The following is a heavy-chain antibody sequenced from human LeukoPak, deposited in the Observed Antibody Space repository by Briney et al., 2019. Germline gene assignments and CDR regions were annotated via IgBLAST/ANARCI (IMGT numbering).Heavy chain of an antibody. J-gene: IGHJ6*02. V-gene: IGHV6-1*01. CDR3: VRGFFYVGMDV. Sequence: DYAPSVKGRISVNPDTCKNQLFLQLNSVTPEDTAVYYCVRGFFYVGMDVWGQGTTVTVSS. D-gene: IGHD3-10*01.